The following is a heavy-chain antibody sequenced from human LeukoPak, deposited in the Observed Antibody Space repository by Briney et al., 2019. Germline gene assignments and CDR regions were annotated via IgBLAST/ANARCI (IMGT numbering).Heavy chain of an antibody. CDR2: INPSGGST. Sequence: ASVKVSCKASGYTFTSYYMHWVRQAPGQGLEWMGIINPSGGSTSYAQKFQGRVTMTRDTSTSTVYMELSSLRSEDTAVYYCARDTVSFSGYQLLDPYYYYGMDVWGQGTTVTVSS. J-gene: IGHJ6*02. V-gene: IGHV1-46*01. CDR1: GYTFTSYY. CDR3: ARDTVSFSGYQLLDPYYYYGMDV. D-gene: IGHD2-2*01.